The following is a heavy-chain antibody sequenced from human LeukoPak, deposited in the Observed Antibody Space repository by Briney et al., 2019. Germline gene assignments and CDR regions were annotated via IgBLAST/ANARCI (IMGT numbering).Heavy chain of an antibody. Sequence: ASVKVSCKASGYTFTSYGISWVRQAPGQGLEWMGWISAYNGNTNYAQKFQGRVTMTRNTSISTAYMELSSLRSEDTAVYYCAIHYYDSSGYYYWGQGTLVTVSS. J-gene: IGHJ4*02. CDR2: ISAYNGNT. D-gene: IGHD3-22*01. CDR1: GYTFTSYG. V-gene: IGHV1-18*01. CDR3: AIHYYDSSGYYY.